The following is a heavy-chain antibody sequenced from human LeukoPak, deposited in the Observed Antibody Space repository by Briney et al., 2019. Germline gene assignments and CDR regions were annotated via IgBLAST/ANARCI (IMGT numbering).Heavy chain of an antibody. D-gene: IGHD3-10*01. CDR3: GGRPYGSGRGWFDP. CDR1: GGSVSSYY. CDR2: IYTSGST. Sequence: KPSETLSLTCTVSGGSVSSYYWSWIRQAPGKGLDWIGYIYTSGSTNYNPSLKSRVTIPVDTSKTQFSLKLTSVTAADTAVYYCGGRPYGSGRGWFDPWGQGTLVTVSS. V-gene: IGHV4-4*09. J-gene: IGHJ5*02.